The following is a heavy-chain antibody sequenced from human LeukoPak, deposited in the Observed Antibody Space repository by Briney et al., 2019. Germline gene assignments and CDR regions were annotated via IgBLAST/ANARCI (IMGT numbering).Heavy chain of an antibody. CDR2: IYTSGSA. CDR3: ARARTFSCSGTNGGTCPHFLDY. J-gene: IGHJ4*02. V-gene: IGHV4-4*07. D-gene: IGHD1-7*01. Sequence: SETLSLTCTVSGGSISSYYWTWIRQPAGKGLKWIGCIYTSGSANYNPSLKSRVSMSVDTSKNQFSLNLNSVTAADTAVYYCARARTFSCSGTNGGTCPHFLDYWGQGTRVTVSS. CDR1: GGSISSYY.